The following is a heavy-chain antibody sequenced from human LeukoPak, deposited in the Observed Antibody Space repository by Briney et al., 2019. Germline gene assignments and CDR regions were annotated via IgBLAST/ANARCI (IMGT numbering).Heavy chain of an antibody. CDR2: INHSGST. J-gene: IGHJ4*02. Sequence: PSETLSLTCAVYGGSFSGYYWSWIRQPPGKGLEWIGEINHSGSTNYNPSLKSRVTISVDTSKNQFSLKLSSVTAADTAVYYCARRDAYNYYFDYWGQGALVTVSS. D-gene: IGHD5-24*01. CDR1: GGSFSGYY. V-gene: IGHV4-34*01. CDR3: ARRDAYNYYFDY.